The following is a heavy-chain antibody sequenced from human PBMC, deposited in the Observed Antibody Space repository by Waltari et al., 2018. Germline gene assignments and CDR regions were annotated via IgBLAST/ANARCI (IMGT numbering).Heavy chain of an antibody. CDR1: GYTFTGYY. J-gene: IGHJ6*02. CDR2: INPNSGGT. D-gene: IGHD1-20*01. V-gene: IGHV1-2*06. Sequence: QVQLVQSGAEVKKPGASVKVSCKASGYTFTGYYMHWVRQAPGQGLEWMGRINPNSGGTNYAQKFQGRVTMTRDTSISTAYMELSRLRSDDTAVYYCARVKNQVGYNWKSYYYYGMDVWGQGTTVTVSS. CDR3: ARVKNQVGYNWKSYYYYGMDV.